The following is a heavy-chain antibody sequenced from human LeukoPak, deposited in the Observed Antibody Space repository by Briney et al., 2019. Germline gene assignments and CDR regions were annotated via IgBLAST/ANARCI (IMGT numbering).Heavy chain of an antibody. D-gene: IGHD3-9*01. CDR2: ISGSGGST. Sequence: GGSLRLSCAASGLTFSSYAMSWVRQAPGKGLEWVSAISGSGGSTYYADSVKGRFTISRDNSKNTLYLQMNSLRAEDTAVYYCAKDPSDYDIIFYWGQGTLVTVSS. J-gene: IGHJ4*02. CDR1: GLTFSSYA. CDR3: AKDPSDYDIIFY. V-gene: IGHV3-23*01.